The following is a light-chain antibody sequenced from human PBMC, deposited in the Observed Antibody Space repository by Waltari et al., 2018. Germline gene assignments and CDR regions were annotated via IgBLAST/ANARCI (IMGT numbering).Light chain of an antibody. J-gene: IGLJ2*01. CDR1: SLRRSY. V-gene: IGLV3-19*01. Sequence: SSELTQDPAVSVAMGQTVRMTCQGNSLRRSYASWYQQRPGQAPRLVMFDQNNRPSGVPDRFSGSNSDNTASLTITGAQAEDEASYYCHSRDASGVGGSFGGGTKLTVL. CDR3: HSRDASGVGGS. CDR2: DQN.